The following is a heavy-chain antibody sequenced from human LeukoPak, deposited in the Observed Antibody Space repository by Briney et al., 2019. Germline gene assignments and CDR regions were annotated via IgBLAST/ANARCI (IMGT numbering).Heavy chain of an antibody. V-gene: IGHV4-39*07. J-gene: IGHJ6*02. Sequence: TSETLSLTCTVSGGSISSSSYYWGWIRQPPGKGLEWMGSIYYSGSTYYNPSLKSRVTISVDTSKNQFSLKLSSVTAADTPVYYCARDGPSILTGYHRYYGMDVWGQGTTVTVSS. CDR3: ARDGPSILTGYHRYYGMDV. D-gene: IGHD3-9*01. CDR2: IYYSGST. CDR1: GGSISSSSYY.